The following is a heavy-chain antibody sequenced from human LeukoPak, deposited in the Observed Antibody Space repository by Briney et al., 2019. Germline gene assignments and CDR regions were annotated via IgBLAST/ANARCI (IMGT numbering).Heavy chain of an antibody. D-gene: IGHD5-18*01. J-gene: IGHJ4*02. CDR2: IYHSGST. Sequence: SETLSLTCTVSGGSISSYYWGWIRQPPGKGLEWIGSIYHSGSTYYNPSLKSRVTISVDTSKNQFSLKLSSVTAADTAVYYCARVEDTAMVTGLDYWGQGTLVTVSS. CDR3: ARVEDTAMVTGLDY. V-gene: IGHV4-38-2*02. CDR1: GGSISSYY.